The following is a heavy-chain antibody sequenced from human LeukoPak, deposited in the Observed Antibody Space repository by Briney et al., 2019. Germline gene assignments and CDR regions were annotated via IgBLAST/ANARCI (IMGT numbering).Heavy chain of an antibody. Sequence: GASVKVSCKASGYTFTGYYMHWVRQAPGQGLQWMGWINPNGGDTNYAQKFQGRVTMTRDTSISTAYMELRSLRSDDTAVYYCARDRITTRNWFDPWGQGTLVTVSS. CDR1: GYTFTGYY. J-gene: IGHJ5*02. CDR2: INPNGGDT. D-gene: IGHD3-10*01. V-gene: IGHV1-2*02. CDR3: ARDRITTRNWFDP.